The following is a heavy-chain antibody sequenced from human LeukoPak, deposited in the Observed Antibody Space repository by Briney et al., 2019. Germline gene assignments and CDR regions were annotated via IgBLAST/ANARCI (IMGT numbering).Heavy chain of an antibody. CDR3: ARGKYGGLFDY. Sequence: GRSLRLSCAASGFTFSSYAMHWVRQAPGKGLEWVAVISYDGSNKYYADSVKGRFTISRDNSKNTLYLQMNSLRAEDTAVYYCARGKYGGLFDYWGQGTLVTVSS. CDR1: GFTFSSYA. V-gene: IGHV3-30-3*01. D-gene: IGHD5-12*01. J-gene: IGHJ4*02. CDR2: ISYDGSNK.